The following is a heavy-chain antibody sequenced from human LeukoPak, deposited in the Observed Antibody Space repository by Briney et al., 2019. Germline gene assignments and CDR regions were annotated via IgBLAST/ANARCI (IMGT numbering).Heavy chain of an antibody. V-gene: IGHV3-30*02. CDR2: IRYDGSNK. CDR1: GFTFSSYG. D-gene: IGHD3-22*01. J-gene: IGHJ4*02. CDR3: AKDSYYYDSSAYYFDGYFDY. Sequence: PPGGSLRLSCAASGFTFSSYGMHWVRQAPGKGLEWVAFIRYDGSNKYYADSVKGRFTISRDNSKNTLYLQMNSLRADDTAVYYCAKDSYYYDSSAYYFDGYFDYWGQGTLVTVSS.